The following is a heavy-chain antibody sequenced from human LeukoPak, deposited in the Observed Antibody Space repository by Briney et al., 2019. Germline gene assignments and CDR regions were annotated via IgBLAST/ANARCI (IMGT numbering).Heavy chain of an antibody. V-gene: IGHV3-23*01. CDR2: LSVGGVTT. CDR3: AKASGSSGHSFGYGMDV. Sequence: GGSLRLSCAASGFTFNTYAMSWVRQVPEKGLEWVSALSVGGVTTYYADSVKGRFTLSRDNSENTLYLQMNSLRAEDTAIYYCAKASGSSGHSFGYGMDVWGQGTTVTVSS. D-gene: IGHD6-19*01. CDR1: GFTFNTYA. J-gene: IGHJ6*02.